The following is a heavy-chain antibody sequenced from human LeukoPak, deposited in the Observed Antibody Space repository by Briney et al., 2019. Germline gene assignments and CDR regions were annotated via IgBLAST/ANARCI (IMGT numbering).Heavy chain of an antibody. V-gene: IGHV3-30*04. CDR2: ISSDGSIK. CDR1: GFTFGNYP. CDR3: ARDSLHGSGSSFDY. J-gene: IGHJ4*02. D-gene: IGHD3-10*01. Sequence: GGSLRLSYAASGFTFGNYPMHWVRQAPGKGLEWVAVISSDGSIKYYADSVKGRFTISRDDSKSTLYLQMNSLRTEDTAVYYCARDSLHGSGSSFDYWGQGTLVTVSS.